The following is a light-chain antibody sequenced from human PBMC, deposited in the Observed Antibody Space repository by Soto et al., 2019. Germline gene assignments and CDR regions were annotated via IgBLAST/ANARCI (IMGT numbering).Light chain of an antibody. CDR2: AAS. J-gene: IGKJ5*01. CDR3: QQFNSYPIT. Sequence: DIQLTQSPSFLSASVGDRVTITCRASQGISSNLAWYQQKPGKAPKLLIYAASTLQSGVPSRFSGSGSGTEFTLTISSLQPEDFATSYCQQFNSYPITFGQGTRLEIK. CDR1: QGISSN. V-gene: IGKV1-9*01.